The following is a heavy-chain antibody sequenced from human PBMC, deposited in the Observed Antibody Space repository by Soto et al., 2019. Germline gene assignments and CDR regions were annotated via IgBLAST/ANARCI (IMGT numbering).Heavy chain of an antibody. J-gene: IGHJ5*02. CDR3: ASGNVANYFEP. V-gene: IGHV5-51*01. CDR1: GYPFANYW. CDR2: IYPSDSTV. D-gene: IGHD1-7*01. Sequence: GESLKISCQSSGYPFANYWIVWVRQMPGKGLEWMGIIYPSDSTVKYSPSVQGQVTMSVDKSISTSYLQWSSLKASDAAVYYCASGNVANYFEPWGQGNLVTVSS.